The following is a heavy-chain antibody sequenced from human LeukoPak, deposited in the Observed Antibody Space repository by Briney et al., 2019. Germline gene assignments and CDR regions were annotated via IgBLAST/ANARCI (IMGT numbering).Heavy chain of an antibody. CDR3: ARRNGKAFDI. CDR2: IYYSGST. D-gene: IGHD1-14*01. V-gene: IGHV4-59*01. Sequence: SETLSLNCTVSGGSISSYYWSWIRQPPGQGLEWIGYIYYSGSTNYNPSLKSRVTISVDTSKNQFSLKLSSVTAADTAVYYCARRNGKAFDIWGQGTMVTVSS. J-gene: IGHJ3*02. CDR1: GGSISSYY.